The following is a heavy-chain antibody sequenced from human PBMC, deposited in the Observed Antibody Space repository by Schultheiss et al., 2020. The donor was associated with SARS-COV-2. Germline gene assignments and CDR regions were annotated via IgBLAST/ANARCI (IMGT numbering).Heavy chain of an antibody. CDR2: ISYDGSNK. CDR1: GFTFSSYA. D-gene: IGHD2-15*01. V-gene: IGHV3-30-3*01. Sequence: GGSLRLSCAASGFTFSSYAMHWVRQAPGKGLEWVAVISYDGSNKYYADSVKGRFTISRDNSKNTLYLQMNNLRAEDTAVYYCARESVVAALFDSWGQGTLVTVSS. CDR3: ARESVVAALFDS. J-gene: IGHJ4*02.